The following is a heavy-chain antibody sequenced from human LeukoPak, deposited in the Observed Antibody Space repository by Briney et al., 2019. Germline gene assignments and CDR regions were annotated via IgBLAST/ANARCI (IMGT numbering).Heavy chain of an antibody. CDR3: ASGCGSTSCPGPYYSDY. V-gene: IGHV1-2*02. CDR1: GYTFTGYY. D-gene: IGHD2-2*01. CDR2: INPNSGGA. J-gene: IGHJ4*02. Sequence: ASVKVSCKASGYTFTGYYIHWVRQAPGQGLEWMGWINPNSGGAKYAQKFQGRVTMTRDTSISTAYMELSRLRSDDTAVYYCASGCGSTSCPGPYYSDYWGQGTLATVSS.